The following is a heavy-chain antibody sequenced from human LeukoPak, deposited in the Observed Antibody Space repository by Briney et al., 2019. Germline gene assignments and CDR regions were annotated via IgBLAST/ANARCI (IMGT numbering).Heavy chain of an antibody. CDR2: FSGSGGNT. D-gene: IGHD1-14*01. J-gene: IGHJ4*02. CDR1: GFTFNRYA. CDR3: AKSGLTRFDY. Sequence: TGGSLRLSCVASGFTFNRYAINWVRQAPGKGLEWVSTFSGSGGNTYYADSVKGRFTISRDNSKNTLYLQMNSLRAEDTAVYYCAKSGLTRFDYWGQGTLVTVSS. V-gene: IGHV3-23*01.